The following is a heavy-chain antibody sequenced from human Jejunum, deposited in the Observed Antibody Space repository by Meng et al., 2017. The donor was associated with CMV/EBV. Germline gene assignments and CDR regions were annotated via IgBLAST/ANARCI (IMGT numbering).Heavy chain of an antibody. CDR1: GGSVTIGHDY. CDR3: ARSTSGPGDY. J-gene: IGHJ4*02. V-gene: IGHV4-61*01. Sequence: TVSGGSVTIGHDYWNSLRQPPGEGLEWIGWIYYTGSSSYNPSLKSRATITLDTSKNQFSLKVTSVTAADTAVYYCARSTSGPGDYWGQGTLVTVSS. CDR2: IYYTGSS. D-gene: IGHD2-15*01.